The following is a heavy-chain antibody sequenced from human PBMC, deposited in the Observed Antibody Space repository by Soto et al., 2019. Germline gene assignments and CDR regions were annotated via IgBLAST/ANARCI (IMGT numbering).Heavy chain of an antibody. V-gene: IGHV3-23*01. Sequence: EVQLLESGGGLVQPGGSLRLSCAASGIIFSSYAMSWVRQAPGKGLEWVSAISGSDGSTYYADSVRGRFTISRDNSKNTLFLQMNSLRAKDTAVYYCAKDDIAVAGTGWGYFDYWGQGTLVTVSS. CDR2: ISGSDGST. CDR1: GIIFSSYA. J-gene: IGHJ4*02. D-gene: IGHD6-19*01. CDR3: AKDDIAVAGTGWGYFDY.